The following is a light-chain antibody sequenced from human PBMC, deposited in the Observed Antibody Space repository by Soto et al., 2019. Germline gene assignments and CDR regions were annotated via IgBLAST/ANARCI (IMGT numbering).Light chain of an antibody. CDR1: SSNIGGNS. J-gene: IGLJ1*01. V-gene: IGLV1-51*01. CDR3: GSWDSSLSAYV. Sequence: HSVLMQPPSVSAAPGQKVTISCSGSSSNIGGNSVSWYQQLPGTAPKLLIYDDNKRPSGIPDRFSGSKSGTSATLGITGFQTGDEADYYCGSWDSSLSAYVFGPGTKVTVL. CDR2: DDN.